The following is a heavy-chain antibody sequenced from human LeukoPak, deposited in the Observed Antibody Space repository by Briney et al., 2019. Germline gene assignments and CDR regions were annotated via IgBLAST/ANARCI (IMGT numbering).Heavy chain of an antibody. Sequence: GESLKISCKGSGYSFTSYWIGWVRQMPGKGLEWMGIIYPGDSDTRYSPSFQGQVTILADKSISTAYLQWSSLKASDTAMYYCARVIRLYSSSWTGYYYGMDVWGQGTTVTVSS. J-gene: IGHJ6*02. D-gene: IGHD6-13*01. V-gene: IGHV5-51*01. CDR1: GYSFTSYW. CDR3: ARVIRLYSSSWTGYYYGMDV. CDR2: IYPGDSDT.